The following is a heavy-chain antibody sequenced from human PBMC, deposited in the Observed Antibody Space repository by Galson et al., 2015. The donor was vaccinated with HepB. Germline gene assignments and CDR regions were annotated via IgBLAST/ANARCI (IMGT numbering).Heavy chain of an antibody. CDR1: GFTSGLTFSSYA. V-gene: IGHV3-23*01. J-gene: IGHJ6*03. CDR2: ISSSGGTT. CDR3: AKAASRGDYYYYYMDV. Sequence: SLRLSCAASGFTSGLTFSSYAMSWVRQAPGKGLQWVSTISSSGGTTYYADSVGGRFTISRDNSKNTVYLQMNSLRADDTAVYYCAKAASRGDYYYYYMDVWGIGTTVTVSS.